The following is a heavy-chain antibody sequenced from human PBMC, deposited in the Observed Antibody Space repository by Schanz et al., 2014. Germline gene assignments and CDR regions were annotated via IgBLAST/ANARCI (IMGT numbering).Heavy chain of an antibody. V-gene: IGHV1-18*01. D-gene: IGHD6-13*01. J-gene: IGHJ3*01. CDR1: GYTFTRSG. CDR3: ARNVIATGRAFDL. Sequence: QVQLVQSGGEVKTPGASVKVSCKASGYTFTRSGISWVRQAPGQGLEWMGWISTYTGNTNYAQRLQDRVTMTTDTSQSTAYMELRSLRSDDTAVYYCARNVIATGRAFDLWGPGTMVTVS. CDR2: ISTYTGNT.